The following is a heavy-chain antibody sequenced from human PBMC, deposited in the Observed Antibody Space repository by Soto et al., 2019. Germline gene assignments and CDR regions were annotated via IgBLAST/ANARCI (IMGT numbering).Heavy chain of an antibody. D-gene: IGHD6-6*01. CDR2: ISGSGGSI. CDR3: AKGARSSSFDS. V-gene: IGHV3-23*01. CDR1: EFTFSSYS. J-gene: IGHJ4*02. Sequence: GGSLRLSCAASEFTFSSYSMSWARQAPGERLEWLSSISGSGGSIYYADSVKGRFTISRDNSKNTLYLQMNSLRAEDTALYYCAKGARSSSFDSWGQGTLVTVSS.